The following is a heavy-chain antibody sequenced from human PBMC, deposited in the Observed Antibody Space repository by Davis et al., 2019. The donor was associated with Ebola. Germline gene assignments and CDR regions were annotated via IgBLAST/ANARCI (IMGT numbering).Heavy chain of an antibody. J-gene: IGHJ5*02. CDR2: INYSGSS. D-gene: IGHD4-11*01. CDR3: VRLTDYSRWFDP. Sequence: SDALSLTCTVSGGSIPSTSYYWGWRRQPPGKGLEWISTINYSGSSSYNPSLTSRVTISVDTSKNQFSLMLNCMTATDTAIYYCVRLTDYSRWFDPWGQGTLVTVSS. V-gene: IGHV4-39*01. CDR1: GGSIPSTSYY.